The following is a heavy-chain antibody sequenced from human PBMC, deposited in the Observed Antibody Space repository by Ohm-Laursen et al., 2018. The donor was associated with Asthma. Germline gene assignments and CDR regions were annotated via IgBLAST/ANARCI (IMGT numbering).Heavy chain of an antibody. CDR3: ARDSAVTQMGYFDY. D-gene: IGHD4-17*01. CDR2: INPSGGST. V-gene: IGHV1-46*01. CDR1: GYTLTELS. Sequence: SVKVSCKVSGYTLTELSMHWVRQAPGQGLEWMGIINPSGGSTSYAQKFQGRVTMTRDTSTSTVYMELSSLRSEDTAVYYCARDSAVTQMGYFDYWGQGTLVTVSS. J-gene: IGHJ4*02.